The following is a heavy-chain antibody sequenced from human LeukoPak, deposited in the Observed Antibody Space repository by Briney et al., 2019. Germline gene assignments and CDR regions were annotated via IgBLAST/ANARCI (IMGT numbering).Heavy chain of an antibody. V-gene: IGHV1-2*02. CDR3: ARDLNGDIDY. CDR1: GYTFTGYY. Sequence: ASVKVSCKASGYTFTGYYMHWVRQAPGQGLEWMGWINPNSGGTNYAQKSQGRVSMTRDTSISTAYMELSRLRSDDAAVYYCARDLNGDIDYWGQGTLVTVSS. D-gene: IGHD7-27*01. CDR2: INPNSGGT. J-gene: IGHJ4*02.